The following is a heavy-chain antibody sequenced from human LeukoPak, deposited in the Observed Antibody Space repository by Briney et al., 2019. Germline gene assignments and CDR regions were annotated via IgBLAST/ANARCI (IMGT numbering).Heavy chain of an antibody. D-gene: IGHD2-2*01. Sequence: GRSLRLSCATSGFTFSASGMHWVRQAPGKGLEWVAMLSYDGSNRYTADAVKGRFTISRDNSKNTLFLQMNSLRPEDTAVYYCAKSRTGSTSCYGSWGQGTLVTVTS. CDR2: LSYDGSNR. CDR3: AKSRTGSTSCYGS. J-gene: IGHJ5*02. V-gene: IGHV3-30*18. CDR1: GFTFSASG.